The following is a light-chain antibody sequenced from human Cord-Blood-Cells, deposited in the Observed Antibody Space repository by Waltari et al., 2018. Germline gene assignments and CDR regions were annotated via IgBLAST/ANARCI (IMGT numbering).Light chain of an antibody. V-gene: IGLV2-18*02. J-gene: IGLJ2*01. CDR3: SSYTSSSTFDVV. Sequence: QSALTQPPSVSGSPGQSVTIPCTGTSSDVGRYNRVSWYQQPPGTAPTLMIYEVSNRPSGVPDRFSGSKSGNTASLTISGLQAEDEADYYCSSYTSSSTFDVVFGGGTKLTVL. CDR2: EVS. CDR1: SSDVGRYNR.